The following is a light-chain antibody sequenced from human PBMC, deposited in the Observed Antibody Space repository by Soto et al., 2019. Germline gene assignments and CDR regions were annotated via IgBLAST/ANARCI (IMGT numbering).Light chain of an antibody. V-gene: IGKV3-20*01. Sequence: EIVLAQSPDTLSLSPGERAILSCRAGQTVSSTYLAWYQQKPGQAPRLLIYGSSFRASGIPDRFSGSGSGTEFTLTITSLEPEDFAVYYCQQYGYSPRTFGQGTKLEMK. CDR1: QTVSSTY. J-gene: IGKJ2*01. CDR3: QQYGYSPRT. CDR2: GSS.